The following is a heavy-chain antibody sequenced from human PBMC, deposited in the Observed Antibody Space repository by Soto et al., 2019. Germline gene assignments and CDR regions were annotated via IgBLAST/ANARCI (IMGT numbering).Heavy chain of an antibody. CDR3: AKDFASVDIVATINDY. Sequence: QVQLVESGGGVVQPGRSLRLSCAASGFTFSSYGMHWVRQAPGKGLEWVAVISYDGSNKYYADSVKGRFTISRDNSKNTLYLQMNSLRAEDTAVYYCAKDFASVDIVATINDYWGQGTLVTVSS. V-gene: IGHV3-30*18. D-gene: IGHD5-12*01. J-gene: IGHJ4*02. CDR1: GFTFSSYG. CDR2: ISYDGSNK.